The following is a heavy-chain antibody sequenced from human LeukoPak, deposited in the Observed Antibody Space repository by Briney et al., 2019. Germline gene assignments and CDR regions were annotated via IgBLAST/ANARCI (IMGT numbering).Heavy chain of an antibody. CDR1: GFTFSSYW. CDR2: ITSDGSST. CDR3: ARGREVLDY. Sequence: GGSLRLSCAASGFTFSSYWMHWVRQAPGKGLVCVSRITSDGSSTSYADSVKGRFTISRDNAKNSLYLQMNSLRAEDTGVYYCARGREVLDYWGQGTLVTVSS. V-gene: IGHV3-74*01. D-gene: IGHD1-26*01. J-gene: IGHJ4*02.